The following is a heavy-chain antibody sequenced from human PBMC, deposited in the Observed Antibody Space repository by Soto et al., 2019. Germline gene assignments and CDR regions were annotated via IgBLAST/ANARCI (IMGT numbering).Heavy chain of an antibody. CDR2: ISAYNGNT. D-gene: IGHD3-22*01. V-gene: IGHV1-18*01. Sequence: ASVKVSCKASGYTFTSYGISWVRQAPGQGLERMGWISAYNGNTNYAQKLQGRVTMTTDTSTSTAYMELRSLRSDDTAVYYCARGLSRITMIVVALYGMDVWGQGTTVTVS. CDR1: GYTFTSYG. J-gene: IGHJ6*02. CDR3: ARGLSRITMIVVALYGMDV.